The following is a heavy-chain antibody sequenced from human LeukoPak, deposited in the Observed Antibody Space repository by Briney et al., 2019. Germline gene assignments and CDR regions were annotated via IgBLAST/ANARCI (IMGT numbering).Heavy chain of an antibody. Sequence: PSETLSLTCTVSGCSFSPDYWSWIRQPAGQGLEWIGRIYTSGSSNYNPSLKSRATMSVDTSKNQISLKLTSVTAADTAVYYCARDRFSGSFSGFDYWGQGALVTVSS. CDR1: GCSFSPDY. D-gene: IGHD1-26*01. CDR2: IYTSGSS. V-gene: IGHV4-4*07. J-gene: IGHJ4*02. CDR3: ARDRFSGSFSGFDY.